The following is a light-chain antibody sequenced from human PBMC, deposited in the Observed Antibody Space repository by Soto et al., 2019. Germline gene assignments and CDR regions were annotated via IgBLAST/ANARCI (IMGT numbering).Light chain of an antibody. J-gene: IGKJ4*01. Sequence: EFVLTQSPGTLSLSPGERATLSCRASQSISSTFLAWYQQKPGQAPRLLICDASKRATGIPARFSGRGSGTDFTLTISSLEPEDFAVYYCQQRSNWPLTFGGGTKVEIK. CDR3: QQRSNWPLT. V-gene: IGKV3-11*01. CDR2: DAS. CDR1: QSISSTF.